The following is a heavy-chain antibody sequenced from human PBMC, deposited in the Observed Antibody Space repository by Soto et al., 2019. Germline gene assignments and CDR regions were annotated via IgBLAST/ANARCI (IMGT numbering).Heavy chain of an antibody. CDR1: GGSISSGCYY. D-gene: IGHD3-22*01. Sequence: SETLSLTCTVSGGSISSGCYYWSWIRQHPGKGLEWIGYIYYIGSTYYNPSLKSRVTISVDTSKNQFSLKLSSVTAADTAVYYFTRNPHQYSYDSSLSGPREADAFDIWGQGTMLTV. J-gene: IGHJ3*02. CDR3: TRNPHQYSYDSSLSGPREADAFDI. CDR2: IYYIGST. V-gene: IGHV4-31*03.